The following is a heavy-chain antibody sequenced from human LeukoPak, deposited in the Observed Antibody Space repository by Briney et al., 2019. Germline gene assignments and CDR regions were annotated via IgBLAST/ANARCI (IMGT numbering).Heavy chain of an antibody. J-gene: IGHJ4*02. CDR3: ATIFADLGFDY. D-gene: IGHD3-3*01. V-gene: IGHV1-69-2*01. CDR2: VDPEDGET. Sequence: EASVTVSCKASGYTFTDYYMHWVQQAPGKGLEWMGRVDPEDGETIYAEKFQGRVTITADTSTDTAYMELSSLRSEDTAVYYCATIFADLGFDYWGQGTLVTVSS. CDR1: GYTFTDYY.